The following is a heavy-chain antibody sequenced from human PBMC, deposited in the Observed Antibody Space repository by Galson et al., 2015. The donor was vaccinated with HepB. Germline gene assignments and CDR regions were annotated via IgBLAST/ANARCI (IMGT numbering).Heavy chain of an antibody. Sequence: SLRLSCAASGFTFSSYSMNWVRQAPGKGLEWVSSISSSSSYIYYADSVKGRFTISRDNAKNSLYLQMNSLRAEDTAVYYCARDYEDYYDSSGYYPLPFDYWGQGTLVTVSS. CDR3: ARDYEDYYDSSGYYPLPFDY. V-gene: IGHV3-21*01. CDR2: ISSSSSYI. CDR1: GFTFSSYS. J-gene: IGHJ4*02. D-gene: IGHD3-22*01.